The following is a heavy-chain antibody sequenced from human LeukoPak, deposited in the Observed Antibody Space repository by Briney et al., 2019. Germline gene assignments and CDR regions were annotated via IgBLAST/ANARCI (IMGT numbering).Heavy chain of an antibody. J-gene: IGHJ3*02. CDR3: VRPAEQQLDAYDI. V-gene: IGHV4-39*01. Sequence: SESLSLTCTVSGDSISSNSYYWGWIRQPPGKGLEWIGSIFYGGSTYYNPFLKSLATISVDTSKHQFSLNLTSVTAADTAVYYCVRPAEQQLDAYDIWGQGKMVTVSS. CDR2: IFYGGST. D-gene: IGHD6-13*01. CDR1: GDSISSNSYY.